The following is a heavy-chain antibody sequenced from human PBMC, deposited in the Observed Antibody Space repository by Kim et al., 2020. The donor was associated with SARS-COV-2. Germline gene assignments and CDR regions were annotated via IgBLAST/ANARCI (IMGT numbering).Heavy chain of an antibody. Sequence: SETLSLTCTVSGGSISSYYWSWIRQPPGKGLEWIGYIYYSGSTNSNPSLKSRVTISVDTAKNQFSLKLSSVTAADTAVYYCSRAGPPYCSSISCYYYYY. D-gene: IGHD2-2*01. CDR1: GGSISSYY. CDR2: IYYSGST. J-gene: IGHJ6*03. CDR3: SRAGPPYCSSISCYYYYY. V-gene: IGHV4-59*01.